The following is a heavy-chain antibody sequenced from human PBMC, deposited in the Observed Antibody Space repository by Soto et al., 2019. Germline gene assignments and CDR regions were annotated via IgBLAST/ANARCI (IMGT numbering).Heavy chain of an antibody. J-gene: IGHJ6*02. CDR1: GGTFSSYA. CDR2: IIPIFGTA. V-gene: IGHV1-69*06. D-gene: IGHD4-4*01. Sequence: QVQLVQSGAEVKKPGSSVKVSCKASGGTFSSYAISWVRQAPGQGLEWMGGIIPIFGTANYAQKFQGRVTITADKSTSTAYMELSSLRSEYTAAYYRAREGHDYRGYYNCYGMDVWGQGTTVTVSS. CDR3: AREGHDYRGYYNCYGMDV.